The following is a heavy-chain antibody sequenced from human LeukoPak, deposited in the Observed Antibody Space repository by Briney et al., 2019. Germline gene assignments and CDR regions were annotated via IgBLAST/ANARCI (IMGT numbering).Heavy chain of an antibody. D-gene: IGHD3-9*01. J-gene: IGHJ6*02. V-gene: IGHV5-51*01. Sequence: GESLNISCKASGYTFTNFWIGWVRQMPGKGLEWVAIIYPGDSNTRYSPSFKGQVTISADESISTAYLQWSSLKASDTVIYYCARHGLRYFDWLTSSYYFAMDVWGQGTTVTVSS. CDR3: ARHGLRYFDWLTSSYYFAMDV. CDR1: GYTFTNFW. CDR2: IYPGDSNT.